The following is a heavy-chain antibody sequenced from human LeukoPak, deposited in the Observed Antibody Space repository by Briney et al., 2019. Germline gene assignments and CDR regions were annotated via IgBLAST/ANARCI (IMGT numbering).Heavy chain of an antibody. CDR2: IHHSGRS. CDR1: ADSLSSGGHY. J-gene: IGHJ4*02. Sequence: SQTLSLTCTVSADSLSSGGHYWAWIRQFPGKGLESIGFIHHSGRSRHNPSLKDRAAISVDTSRKQFALKLSSVTAADTAMYYCARGGNRFGGFYFDYWGQGIQVIVSS. CDR3: ARGGNRFGGFYFDY. D-gene: IGHD3-10*01. V-gene: IGHV4-31*03.